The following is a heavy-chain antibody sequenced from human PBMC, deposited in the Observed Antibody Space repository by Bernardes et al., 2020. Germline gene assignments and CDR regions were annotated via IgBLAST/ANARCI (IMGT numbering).Heavy chain of an antibody. V-gene: IGHV1-18*01. CDR2: IRPYNGDT. J-gene: IGHJ4*02. CDR3: ARESGLTGFDF. D-gene: IGHD3-9*01. Sequence: ASVKVSCKASGYRFISYGIIWVRQAPGQGLEWMGWIRPYNGDTDYAQKFQDRFTMTSDTSTNTAYMELRSLKPDDTAVYFCARESGLTGFDFWGQGSAVTVSS. CDR1: GYRFISYG.